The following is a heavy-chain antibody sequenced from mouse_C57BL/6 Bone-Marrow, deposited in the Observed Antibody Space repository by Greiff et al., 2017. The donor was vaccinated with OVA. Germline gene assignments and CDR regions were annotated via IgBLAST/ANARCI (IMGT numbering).Heavy chain of an antibody. V-gene: IGHV1-55*01. J-gene: IGHJ2*01. Sequence: QVQLQQPGAELVKPGASVKMSCKASGYTFTSYWITWVKQRPGQGLEWIGDIFPGSGSTNYNEKFKSKATLTVDTSSSTAYMQLSSLTSEDSAVYDCARHHNYYGSSVSFDYWGQGTTLTVSS. CDR3: ARHHNYYGSSVSFDY. CDR2: IFPGSGST. CDR1: GYTFTSYW. D-gene: IGHD1-1*01.